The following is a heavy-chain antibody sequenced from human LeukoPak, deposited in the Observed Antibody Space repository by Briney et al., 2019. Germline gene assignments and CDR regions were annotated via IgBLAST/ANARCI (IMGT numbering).Heavy chain of an antibody. CDR2: FYPGDSDT. D-gene: IGHD2-2*01. V-gene: IGHV5-51*01. CDR1: GYSFTSYW. CDR3: ASSLRYCSSTNCYEGVY. Sequence: GKSLKISCKGSGYSFTSYWIGWVRRMPGKGLEGMGIFYPGDSDTRYSPSFQGQVTISADKSISTAYLQWSSLKASDTAMYYCASSLRYCSSTNCYEGVYWGQGTPVTVSS. J-gene: IGHJ4*02.